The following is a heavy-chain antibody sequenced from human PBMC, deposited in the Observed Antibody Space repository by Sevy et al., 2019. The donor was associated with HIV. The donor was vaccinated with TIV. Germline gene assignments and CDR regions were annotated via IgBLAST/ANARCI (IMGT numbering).Heavy chain of an antibody. CDR3: ARDCSSSSCLWGMDV. D-gene: IGHD2-2*01. CDR1: GFTFSSYS. J-gene: IGHJ6*02. V-gene: IGHV3-21*04. Sequence: GGSLRLSCAASGFTFSSYSMNWVRQAPGKGLEWVSSISSSGSNIYYADSVKGRFTISRDNAKNSLYLQMNSLRAEDTAVYYCARDCSSSSCLWGMDVWGQGTTVTVSS. CDR2: ISSSGSNI.